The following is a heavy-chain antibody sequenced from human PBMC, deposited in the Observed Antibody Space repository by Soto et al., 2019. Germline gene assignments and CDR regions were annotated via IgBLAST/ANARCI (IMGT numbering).Heavy chain of an antibody. J-gene: IGHJ6*01. CDR2: INHSGST. CDR3: ARGVYYYYSSGYYYPQIYYYGMDG. V-gene: IGHV4-34*01. Sequence: LATNPLTYAVYGWTWGGYYWIWIRQPPEKGLEWIGEINHSGSTNYNPSLKSRVTISVDTSKNQFSLKLSSVTAADTAVYYCARGVYYYYSSGYYYPQIYYYGMDGWGQGPKVSCSS. D-gene: IGHD3-22*01. CDR1: GWTWGGYY.